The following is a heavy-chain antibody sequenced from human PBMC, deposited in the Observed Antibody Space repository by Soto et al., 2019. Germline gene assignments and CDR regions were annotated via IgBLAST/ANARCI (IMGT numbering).Heavy chain of an antibody. Sequence: GGSLRLSCAASGFTFSSYSMNWVRQAPGKGLEWVSSISSSSSYIYYADSVKGRFTISRDNAKNSLYLQMNSLRAEDTAVYYCASHRPKYSSSWYVPWGQGTLVTVSS. CDR3: ASHRPKYSSSWYVP. CDR1: GFTFSSYS. CDR2: ISSSSSYI. D-gene: IGHD6-13*01. J-gene: IGHJ5*02. V-gene: IGHV3-21*01.